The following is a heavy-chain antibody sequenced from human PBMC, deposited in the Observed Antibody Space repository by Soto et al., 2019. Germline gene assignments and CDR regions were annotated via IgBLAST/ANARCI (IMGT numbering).Heavy chain of an antibody. V-gene: IGHV1-18*04. CDR3: ARGGDGYNYYFVY. Sequence: QVQLLQSGPEVKKPGTSVKVSCKASGDTFTNLGISWVRQAPGQGLEWMGWISAFNGNTNYAQKFQGRVTIIADESTSTAYMELTSLKSEDTAIYYCARGGDGYNYYFVYWGQGTLVTVSS. CDR1: GDTFTNLG. D-gene: IGHD5-12*01. J-gene: IGHJ4*02. CDR2: ISAFNGNT.